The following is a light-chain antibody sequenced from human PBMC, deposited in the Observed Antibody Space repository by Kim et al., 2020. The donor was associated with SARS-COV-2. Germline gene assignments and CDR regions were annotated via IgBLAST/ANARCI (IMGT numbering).Light chain of an antibody. CDR3: QQFNACPIT. J-gene: IGKJ5*01. Sequence: DIHMTQSPSSLSASIGDRVTITCRASEGIAKSLAWFQQKPGTAPKCLIYGASTLEPGVPSRFSGRRSGTEFTLTINSLQPEDFATYYCQQFNACPITLGKGTRLEIK. CDR1: EGIAKS. V-gene: IGKV1-16*01. CDR2: GAS.